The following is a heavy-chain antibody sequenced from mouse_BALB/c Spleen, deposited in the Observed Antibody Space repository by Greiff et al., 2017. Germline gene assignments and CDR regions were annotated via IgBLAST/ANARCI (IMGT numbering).Heavy chain of an antibody. J-gene: IGHJ4*01. CDR3: ARSRRYDEMDY. CDR1: GFNIKDTY. Sequence: VQLKQSGAELVKPGASVKLSCTASGFNIKDTYMHWVKQRPEQGLEWIGRIDPANGNTKYDPKFQGKATITADTSSNTAYLQLSSLTSEDTAVYYCARSRRYDEMDYWGQGTSVTVSS. D-gene: IGHD2-14*01. V-gene: IGHV14-3*02. CDR2: IDPANGNT.